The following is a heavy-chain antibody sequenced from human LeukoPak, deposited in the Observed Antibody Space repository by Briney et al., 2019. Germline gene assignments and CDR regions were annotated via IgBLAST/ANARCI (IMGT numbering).Heavy chain of an antibody. V-gene: IGHV3-23*01. Sequence: GGSLRLSCAASGVTLSSYAMSWARQAPGKGLEWVSGISSSGSGGNTYYADSVKGRFTISRDSSKNTLFLHMNTLRAEDTAIYSCAKDRRVGASYWSFVFGGRGPLVTVPS. CDR2: ISSSGSGGNT. D-gene: IGHD1-26*01. J-gene: IGHJ2*01. CDR3: AKDRRVGASYWSFVF. CDR1: GVTLSSYA.